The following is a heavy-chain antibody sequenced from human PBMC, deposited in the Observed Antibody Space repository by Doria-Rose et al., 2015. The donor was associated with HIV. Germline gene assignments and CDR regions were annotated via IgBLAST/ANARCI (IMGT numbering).Heavy chain of an antibody. Sequence: LEWVAVIWYDGSNRYYADSVKGRFTISRDNSKNTLYLQMNRLRAEDTAVYYCAKDLYSSSWTNDAFDIWGQGTMVTVSS. J-gene: IGHJ3*02. CDR2: IWYDGSNR. D-gene: IGHD6-13*01. V-gene: IGHV3-33*06. CDR3: AKDLYSSSWTNDAFDI.